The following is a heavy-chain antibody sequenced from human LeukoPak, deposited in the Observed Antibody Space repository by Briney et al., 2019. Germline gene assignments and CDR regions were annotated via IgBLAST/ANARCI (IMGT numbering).Heavy chain of an antibody. J-gene: IGHJ5*02. V-gene: IGHV4-59*01. CDR3: ARGSPHIVVVPAAMERADNWFDP. CDR1: TRSITSYY. Sequence: PQSPSPTWIVSTRSITSYYCSWIRQPPGKGMEWIGYIYYSGSTNYNPSLKSRVTISVDTSKNQFSLKLSSVTAADTAVYYCARGSPHIVVVPAAMERADNWFDPWGQGTLVTVPS. D-gene: IGHD2-2*01. CDR2: IYYSGST.